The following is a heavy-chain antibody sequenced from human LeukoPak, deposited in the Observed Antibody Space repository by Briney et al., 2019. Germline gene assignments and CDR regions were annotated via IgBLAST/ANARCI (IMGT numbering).Heavy chain of an antibody. J-gene: IGHJ3*02. D-gene: IGHD4-17*01. Sequence: GGSLRLSCAASGFSFSGSAMHWVRQASGKGLEWVGRIRSKANSYATAYAASVKGRFTISRDDPKNTAYLLMNSLKTEDTAVYYCTSYDYGVYVPFDIWGQGTMVTVSS. CDR3: TSYDYGVYVPFDI. V-gene: IGHV3-73*01. CDR2: IRSKANSYAT. CDR1: GFSFSGSA.